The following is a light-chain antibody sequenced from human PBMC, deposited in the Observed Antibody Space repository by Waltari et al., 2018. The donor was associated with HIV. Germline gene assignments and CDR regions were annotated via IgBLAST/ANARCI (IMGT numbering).Light chain of an antibody. CDR1: NSDVGDYNF. J-gene: IGLJ1*01. Sequence: QSALTQPRSVSGSPGQSVTISCTGTNSDVGDYNFVSWYQQHPDKAPQLIIYDVSKRPSGVPDRFSGTKSGNTASLTISGLQAEDEADYYCCSYAGSYTVPYVFGNGTQVTVL. CDR3: CSYAGSYTVPYV. CDR2: DVS. V-gene: IGLV2-11*01.